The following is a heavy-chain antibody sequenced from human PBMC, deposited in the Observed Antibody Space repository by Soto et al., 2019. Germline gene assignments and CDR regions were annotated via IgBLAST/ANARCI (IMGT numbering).Heavy chain of an antibody. CDR3: ARSEEDSDYYYYGMDV. CDR1: GDTVSSNSVA. D-gene: IGHD2-15*01. J-gene: IGHJ6*02. Sequence: SKTLSLTCVGSGDTVSSNSVAWNWVRKSPSRGLEWLGRTYYRSRWYSDYAVSVRSRIDINADTSKNQVSLQLNSVTPEDTAVYYCARSEEDSDYYYYGMDVCGQGTTVTVSS. V-gene: IGHV6-1*01. CDR2: TYYRSRWYS.